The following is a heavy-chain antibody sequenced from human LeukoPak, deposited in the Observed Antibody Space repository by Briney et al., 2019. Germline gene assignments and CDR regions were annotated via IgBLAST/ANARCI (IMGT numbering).Heavy chain of an antibody. Sequence: ASVKVSCKASGYTFTGYYMHWVRQAPGQGLEWVGWINPKNGGSNYQGRVTMTRDRSISTAYMELSRLTSDDTAVYYCARGYNWNDGATYYYYYYMDVWGKGTTVTISS. CDR2: INPKNGGS. V-gene: IGHV1-2*02. CDR3: ARGYNWNDGATYYYYYYMDV. J-gene: IGHJ6*03. D-gene: IGHD1-20*01. CDR1: GYTFTGYY.